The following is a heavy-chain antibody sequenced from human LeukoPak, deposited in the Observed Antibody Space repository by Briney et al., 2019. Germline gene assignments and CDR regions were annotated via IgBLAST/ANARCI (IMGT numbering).Heavy chain of an antibody. D-gene: IGHD3-10*01. J-gene: IGHJ4*02. CDR1: GDSVSSNSAA. CDR3: ARVPLGTYGSGSYPFDY. Sequence: SQTLSLTCAISGDSVSSNSAAWNWIRQSPSRGLEWLGRTYYRSKWYNDYAVSVKSRITINPDTSKNQFSLQLNSVTPEDTAVYYCARVPLGTYGSGSYPFDYWGQGTLVTVSS. V-gene: IGHV6-1*01. CDR2: TYYRSKWYN.